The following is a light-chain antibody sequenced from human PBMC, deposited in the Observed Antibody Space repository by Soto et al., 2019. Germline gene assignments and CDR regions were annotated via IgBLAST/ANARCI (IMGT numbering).Light chain of an antibody. Sequence: DIQMTQSPSTLSGSVGDRVTITCRASQTISSWLAWYQQKPGKAPKLLIYKASTVKSGVPSRFSGSGSGTEFTLTISSLQPDDFATYYCQQHQTYSTFGQGTKVDI. J-gene: IGKJ1*01. V-gene: IGKV1-5*03. CDR1: QTISSW. CDR2: KAS. CDR3: QQHQTYST.